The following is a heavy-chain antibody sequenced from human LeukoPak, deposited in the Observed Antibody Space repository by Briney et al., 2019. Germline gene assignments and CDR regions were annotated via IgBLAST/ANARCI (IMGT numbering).Heavy chain of an antibody. V-gene: IGHV3-48*03. D-gene: IGHD6-19*01. Sequence: QPGGSLRLSCAASGFTFSSYEMNWVRQAPGKGLEWVSYISSSGSTIYYADSVKGRFTISRDNAKNSLYLQMNSLRPEDTALYYCARDMRQWPVGYFDSWGQGTLITVSS. CDR2: ISSSGSTI. CDR3: ARDMRQWPVGYFDS. J-gene: IGHJ4*02. CDR1: GFTFSSYE.